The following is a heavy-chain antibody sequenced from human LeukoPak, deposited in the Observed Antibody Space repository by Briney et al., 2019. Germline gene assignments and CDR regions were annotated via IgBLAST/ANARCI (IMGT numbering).Heavy chain of an antibody. CDR1: GYTFTSYD. J-gene: IGHJ4*02. V-gene: IGHV1-8*01. D-gene: IGHD3-10*01. CDR2: MNPDSGNT. Sequence: GASVKVSCKASGYTFTSYDINWVRQATGQGLEWMGWMNPDSGNTGYAQKFQGRVTMTRNTSISTAYMELRSLRSDDTAVYYCARDTSGSGSQDYWGQGTLVTVSS. CDR3: ARDTSGSGSQDY.